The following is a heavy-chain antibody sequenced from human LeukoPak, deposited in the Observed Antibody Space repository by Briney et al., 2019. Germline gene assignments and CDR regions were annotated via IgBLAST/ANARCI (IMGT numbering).Heavy chain of an antibody. J-gene: IGHJ6*02. CDR2: IYYSGST. Sequence: SETLSLTCTVSGGSISSYYWSWIRQPPGKGLEWIGYIYYSGSTNYNPSLKSRVTISVDTSKNQFSLKLSSVTAADTAVYYCARDARGSSYMDVWGQGTTVTVSS. CDR1: GGSISSYY. V-gene: IGHV4-59*01. CDR3: ARDARGSSYMDV. D-gene: IGHD3-10*01.